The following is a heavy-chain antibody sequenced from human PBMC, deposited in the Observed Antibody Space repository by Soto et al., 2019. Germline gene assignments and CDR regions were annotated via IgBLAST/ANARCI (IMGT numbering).Heavy chain of an antibody. CDR2: IYPGDSDT. CDR3: ARGDYYDSSGYSYDYYYYYGMDV. Sequence: GESLKISCKGSGYSFTSYWIGWVRQMPGKGLEWMGIIYPGDSDTRYSPSFQGQVTISADKSISTAYLQWSSLKASDTAMYYCARGDYYDSSGYSYDYYYYYGMDVWGQGTTVTVSS. V-gene: IGHV5-51*01. D-gene: IGHD3-22*01. J-gene: IGHJ6*02. CDR1: GYSFTSYW.